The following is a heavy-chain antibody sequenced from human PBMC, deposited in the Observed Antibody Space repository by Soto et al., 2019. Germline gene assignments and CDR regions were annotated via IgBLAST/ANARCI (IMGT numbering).Heavy chain of an antibody. Sequence: GGSLRLSCTASGFTFGDYAMSWFRQAPGKGLEWVGFIRSKAYGGTTGYAASVKGRFTISRDDSKSIAYLQMNSLKTEDTAVYYCTRVGDIVVVPAAIGGGYYFDYWGQGTLVTVSS. J-gene: IGHJ4*02. CDR3: TRVGDIVVVPAAIGGGYYFDY. CDR2: IRSKAYGGTT. CDR1: GFTFGDYA. D-gene: IGHD2-2*01. V-gene: IGHV3-49*03.